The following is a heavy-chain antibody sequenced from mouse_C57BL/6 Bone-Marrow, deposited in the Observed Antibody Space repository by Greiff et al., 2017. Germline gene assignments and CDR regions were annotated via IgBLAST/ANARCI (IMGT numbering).Heavy chain of an antibody. J-gene: IGHJ2*01. CDR1: GFNIKDDY. D-gene: IGHD2-12*01. CDR3: TTVLYPYYFDY. V-gene: IGHV14-4*01. CDR2: IDPGNGDT. Sequence: VQLQQSGAELVRPGASVKLSCTASGFNIKDDYMHWVKQRPEQGLEWIGWIDPGNGDTEYAAKFQGKATMTADTSSNTAYLQLSSLTSEDTAVYYCTTVLYPYYFDYWGQGTTLTVSS.